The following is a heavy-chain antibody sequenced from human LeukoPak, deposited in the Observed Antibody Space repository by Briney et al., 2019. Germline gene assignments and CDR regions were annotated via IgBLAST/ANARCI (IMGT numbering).Heavy chain of an antibody. V-gene: IGHV1-18*01. J-gene: IGHJ4*02. CDR1: GYTFTNLP. D-gene: IGHD1-26*01. CDR3: ARVGGNYEGLIDY. Sequence: GASVKVSCKASGYTFTNLPIGWVRQARGQGREWMGWISAYNGYTKYAPSLQGRVPMTTDTSPSPAYMQLTSLRSDDTAMYYRARVGGNYEGLIDYWGQGNLVTVSS. CDR2: ISAYNGYT.